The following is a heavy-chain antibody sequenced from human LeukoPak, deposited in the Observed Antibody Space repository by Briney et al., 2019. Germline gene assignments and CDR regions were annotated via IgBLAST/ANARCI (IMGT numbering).Heavy chain of an antibody. J-gene: IGHJ4*02. CDR1: GGSISSGDYY. Sequence: PSETLSLTCTVSGGSISSGDYYWSWIRQPPGKGLEWIGYIYYSGSTYYNPSLKSRVTISVDTSKNQFSLKLSSVTAADTAVYYCARGSEDYYDSSGYFLFDYWGQGTLVTVSS. V-gene: IGHV4-30-4*02. CDR3: ARGSEDYYDSSGYFLFDY. D-gene: IGHD3-22*01. CDR2: IYYSGST.